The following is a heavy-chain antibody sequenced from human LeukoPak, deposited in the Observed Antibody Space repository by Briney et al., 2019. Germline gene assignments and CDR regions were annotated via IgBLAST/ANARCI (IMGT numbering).Heavy chain of an antibody. CDR3: ARGKSGRYYYDSSGYSYYFDY. V-gene: IGHV4-34*01. Sequence: SETLSLTCAVYGGSFSGYYWSWIRQPPGKGLEWIGEINHSGSTNYNLSLKSRVTISVDTSKNQFSLKLSSVTAADTAVYYCARGKSGRYYYDSSGYSYYFDYWGQGTLVTVSS. D-gene: IGHD3-22*01. CDR2: INHSGST. J-gene: IGHJ4*02. CDR1: GGSFSGYY.